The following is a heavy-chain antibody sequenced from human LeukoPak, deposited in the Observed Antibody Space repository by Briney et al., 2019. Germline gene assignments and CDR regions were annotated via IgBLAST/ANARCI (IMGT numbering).Heavy chain of an antibody. CDR3: ARPNITSYYDSRGYNAFDV. J-gene: IGHJ3*01. Sequence: RGESLKISCQGSGYKFNAYWIAWVRQLPGKGLAWMGSIYPDDSDTKYSPSSQGQVTISADKSVSIAYLQSSSLKASDTAMYYCARPNITSYYDSRGYNAFDVWGQGTMVIVSS. CDR2: IYPDDSDT. V-gene: IGHV5-51*01. D-gene: IGHD3-22*01. CDR1: GYKFNAYW.